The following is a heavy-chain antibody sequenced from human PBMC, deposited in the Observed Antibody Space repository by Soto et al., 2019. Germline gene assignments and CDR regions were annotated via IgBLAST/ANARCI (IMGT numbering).Heavy chain of an antibody. CDR1: GFTFSSYW. CDR2: IKQDGSEK. D-gene: IGHD3-22*01. CDR3: ARDFTYYDPDY. J-gene: IGHJ4*02. Sequence: GGSLRLSCAASGFTFSSYWMSWVRQAPGKGLEWVANIKQDGSEKYYVDSVKGRFTISRDNSKNTLYLQMNSLRAEDTAVYYCARDFTYYDPDYWGQGTLVTVSS. V-gene: IGHV3-7*01.